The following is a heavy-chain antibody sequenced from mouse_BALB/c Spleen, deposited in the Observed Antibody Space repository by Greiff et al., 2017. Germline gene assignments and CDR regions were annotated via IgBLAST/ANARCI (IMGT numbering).Heavy chain of an antibody. CDR1: GYTFTSYW. Sequence: QVQLQQSGAELVRPGASVKLSCKASGYTFTSYWMNWVKQRPEQGLEWIGRIDPYGSETHYNQTVKDKVILTIDKSSSTAYMQLSSLASEDSAVYASASWGITTPWFAYWGQGTLVTVSA. J-gene: IGHJ3*01. CDR3: ASWGITTPWFAY. D-gene: IGHD1-2*01. CDR2: IDPYGSET. V-gene: IGHV1-74*01.